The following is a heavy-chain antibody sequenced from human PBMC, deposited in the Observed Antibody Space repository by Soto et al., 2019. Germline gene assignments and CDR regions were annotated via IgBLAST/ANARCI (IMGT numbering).Heavy chain of an antibody. CDR1: GYSFTSYW. V-gene: IGHV5-10-1*01. CDR2: IDPSDSST. CDR3: ARLGHDYSNSGMDV. D-gene: IGHD4-4*01. Sequence: GESLKISCKGSGYSFTSYWINWVRQMPGKGLERMGKIDPSDSSTTYSPSFQGHVTISADKSITTAYLQWSSLKASDTAMYYCARLGHDYSNSGMDVWGQGTTVTVSS. J-gene: IGHJ6*02.